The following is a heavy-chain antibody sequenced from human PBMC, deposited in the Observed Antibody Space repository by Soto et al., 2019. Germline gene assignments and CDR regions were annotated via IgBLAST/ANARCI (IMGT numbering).Heavy chain of an antibody. J-gene: IGHJ6*02. CDR3: ARDNDRLQLGGNYYYILDV. V-gene: IGHV1-69*12. CDR1: GGTFSSSA. D-gene: IGHD4-4*01. CDR2: IIPLFRTP. Sequence: QVQLVQSGAEMKEPGSSVKVSCKTSGGTFSSSAISWLRQAPGQGLEWMGGIIPLFRTPDYAQKFQGRVTIAADESTSTAYMERSSLRSEATAVYYCARDNDRLQLGGNYYYILDVWGQGTTITVSS.